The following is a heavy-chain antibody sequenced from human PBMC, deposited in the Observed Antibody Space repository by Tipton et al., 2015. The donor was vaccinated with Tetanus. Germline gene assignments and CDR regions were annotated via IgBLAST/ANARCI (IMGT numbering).Heavy chain of an antibody. CDR2: IYHTGST. V-gene: IGHV4-30-2*01. Sequence: TLSLTCAVSGGLLSTGGYSWGWIRQPPGQGLEWIGNIYHTGSTYYNPSLRGRVTVATVGTKNHVSLRLTSVTAADTGVYFCVRGRGSGAQSFGFERWGRGAQVIVSS. D-gene: IGHD1-26*01. CDR1: GGLLSTGGYS. J-gene: IGHJ4*02. CDR3: VRGRGSGAQSFGFER.